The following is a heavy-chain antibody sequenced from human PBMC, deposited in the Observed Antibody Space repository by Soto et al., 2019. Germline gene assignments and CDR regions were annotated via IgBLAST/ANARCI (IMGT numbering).Heavy chain of an antibody. J-gene: IGHJ4*02. D-gene: IGHD3-22*01. Sequence: HPGGSLRLSCAASGLTFSSYGMHWVRQAPGKGLEWVAHISYDGSNEHYVDSVKGRFTISRDNSKNTLYLQMTSLRAEDTAVYYYAEDSYYHDRTSYYIFDYWGQGTLVTVSS. V-gene: IGHV3-30*18. CDR3: AEDSYYHDRTSYYIFDY. CDR1: GLTFSSYG. CDR2: ISYDGSNE.